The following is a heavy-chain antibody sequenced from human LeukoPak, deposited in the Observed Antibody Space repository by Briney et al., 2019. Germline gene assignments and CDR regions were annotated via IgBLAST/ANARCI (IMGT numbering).Heavy chain of an antibody. J-gene: IGHJ4*02. D-gene: IGHD5-24*01. CDR1: GGSFSGYY. CDR3: ARGGGYNYKLGY. V-gene: IGHV4-34*01. CDR2: INHSGST. Sequence: PSETLSLTCAVYGGSFSGYYWSWIRHPPGKGLEWIGEINHSGSTNYNPSLKSRVTISVDTSKNQFSLKLSSVTAADTAVYYCARGGGYNYKLGYWGQGTLVTVSS.